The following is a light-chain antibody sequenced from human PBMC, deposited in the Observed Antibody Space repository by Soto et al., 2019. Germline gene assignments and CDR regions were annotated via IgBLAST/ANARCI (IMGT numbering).Light chain of an antibody. J-gene: IGLJ1*01. CDR1: STDVGGYNY. CDR3: GSYTSTDTPFV. V-gene: IGLV2-14*01. CDR2: EVS. Sequence: QSVLAQPSSVSGSPGQSITISCTGTSTDVGGYNYVSWYQHHPGKGPKLIIYEVSNRPSGVSDRFSGSKPGNKASLIISNLEAEDESDYYCGSYTSTDTPFVFGTGTKVTVL.